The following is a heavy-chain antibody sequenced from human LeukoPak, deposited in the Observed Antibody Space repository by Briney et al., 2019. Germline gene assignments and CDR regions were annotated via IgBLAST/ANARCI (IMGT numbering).Heavy chain of an antibody. Sequence: SETLSLTCSVSGYSISSGNSWGWIRQPPGKTREWIGITYRSGSTQLHPCLHSGVTISVDTSKNQFFPNSSTVTATDTAVDYCARGEVGSIGRLGYWGQGILVTDSS. CDR1: GYSISSGNS. CDR3: ARGEVGSIGRLGY. D-gene: IGHD3-16*01. CDR2: TYRSGST. V-gene: IGHV4-38-2*02. J-gene: IGHJ4*02.